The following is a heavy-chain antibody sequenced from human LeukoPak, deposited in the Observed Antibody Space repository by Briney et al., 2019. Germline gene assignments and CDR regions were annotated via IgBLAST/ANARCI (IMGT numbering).Heavy chain of an antibody. CDR2: FDPDDGET. Sequence: EASVKVSCKVSGYSLTELSMHWVRQAPGKGLEWMGGFDPDDGETPLFAQKFQGRVSMTEDTSTDTAYMELSSLSSEDTAVYYCATGTIYCSSCSGDHWGLGTLVTVSS. CDR3: ATGTIYCSSCSGDH. V-gene: IGHV1-24*01. D-gene: IGHD2-2*01. J-gene: IGHJ4*02. CDR1: GYSLTELS.